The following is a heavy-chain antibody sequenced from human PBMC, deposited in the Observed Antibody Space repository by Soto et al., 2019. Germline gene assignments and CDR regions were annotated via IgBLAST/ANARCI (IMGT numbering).Heavy chain of an antibody. D-gene: IGHD6-19*01. J-gene: IGHJ3*02. Sequence: EVQLVESGGGLVQPGGSLRLSCAATGFTFSTYWVHWVRQAPGKGLVWVSRINSDGSTTNYADSVKGRFTISRDNAKNNLYLQMNSLRTEDTAVYYCARGGGNSDWYSAFDIWGQGTMVTVSS. CDR2: INSDGSTT. V-gene: IGHV3-74*01. CDR1: GFTFSTYW. CDR3: ARGGGNSDWYSAFDI.